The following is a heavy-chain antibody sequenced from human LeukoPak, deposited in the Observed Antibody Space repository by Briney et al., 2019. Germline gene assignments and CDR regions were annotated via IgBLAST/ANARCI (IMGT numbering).Heavy chain of an antibody. CDR2: IYASGST. CDR3: AREKGILVAAAGTLWFDP. D-gene: IGHD6-13*01. CDR1: GGSISSYY. Sequence: SETLSLTCTVSGGSISSYYWSWIRQPAGKGLEWIGRIYASGSTNYNPSLKSRVTISVDTSKNQFSLKLSSVTAADTAVYYCAREKGILVAAAGTLWFDPWGQGTLVTVSS. V-gene: IGHV4-4*07. J-gene: IGHJ5*02.